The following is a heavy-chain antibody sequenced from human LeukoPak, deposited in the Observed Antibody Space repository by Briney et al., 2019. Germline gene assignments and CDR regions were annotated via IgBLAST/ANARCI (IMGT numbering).Heavy chain of an antibody. V-gene: IGHV4-59*01. CDR2: IYYTGST. J-gene: IGHJ4*02. Sequence: SETLSLTCTVSGDSLSSDYWSWIRQPPGKGLEWIGYIYYTGSTNYNPSLKSRVTISVDTSKNQFSLKLSSVTAADTAVYYCARVRGSSTKNYYFDYWGQGTLVTVSS. D-gene: IGHD2-2*01. CDR3: ARVRGSSTKNYYFDY. CDR1: GDSLSSDY.